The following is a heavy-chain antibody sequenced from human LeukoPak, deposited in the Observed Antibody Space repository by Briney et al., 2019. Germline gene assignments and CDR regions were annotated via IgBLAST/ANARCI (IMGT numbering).Heavy chain of an antibody. V-gene: IGHV1-18*01. Sequence: ASVKVSCKASGYTFTSYGLSWVRQAPGQGPEWMGWISAYNGNTNYAQKLQGRVTMTTDTSTSTAYMELRSLRSDDTAVYYCARSVMYCSSTSCYIFDYWGQGTLVTVSS. CDR1: GYTFTSYG. D-gene: IGHD2-2*02. J-gene: IGHJ4*02. CDR3: ARSVMYCSSTSCYIFDY. CDR2: ISAYNGNT.